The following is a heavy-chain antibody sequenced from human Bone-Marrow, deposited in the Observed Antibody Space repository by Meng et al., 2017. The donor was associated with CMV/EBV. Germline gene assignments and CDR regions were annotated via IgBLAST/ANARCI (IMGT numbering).Heavy chain of an antibody. V-gene: IGHV3-30*04. Sequence: GESLKISCAASGFTFSSYAMHWVRQAPGKGLEWVAVISYDGSNKYYADSVKGRFTISRDNSKNTLYLQMNSLRAEGTAVYYCARGEVTMFGVLSNPYYYYGMDVWGQGTTVTVSS. CDR2: ISYDGSNK. J-gene: IGHJ6*02. D-gene: IGHD3-3*01. CDR3: ARGEVTMFGVLSNPYYYYGMDV. CDR1: GFTFSSYA.